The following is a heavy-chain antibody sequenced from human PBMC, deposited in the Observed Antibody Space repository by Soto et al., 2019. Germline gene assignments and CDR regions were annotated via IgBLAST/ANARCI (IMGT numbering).Heavy chain of an antibody. CDR1: GDNFNSYT. V-gene: IGHV1-69*12. CDR3: AREMHGSWDY. CDR2: IIPSFGAP. Sequence: QVQLVQSGAEVKEPGSSVQVSCTASGDNFNSYTITWVRQAPGQGLEWMGGIIPSFGAPIYAQKLQGRVTITADESTNTVHMDLNSLTSEDTAFYYCAREMHGSWDYWRQGTLVTVSS. J-gene: IGHJ4*02.